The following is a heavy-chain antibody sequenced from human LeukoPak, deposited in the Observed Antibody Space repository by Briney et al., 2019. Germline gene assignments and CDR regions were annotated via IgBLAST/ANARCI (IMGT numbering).Heavy chain of an antibody. V-gene: IGHV3-7*01. CDR2: IKQDGSEK. CDR1: GFTLSNYW. Sequence: GGSLRLSCAASGFTLSNYWMSWVRQVPGKGLEWVANIKQDGSEKYYVDSVKGRFTISRDNAKNTLWLQMNSLRAEDTAVYYCARFSGGSYSREGAFDIWGQGTVVTVSS. CDR3: ARFSGGSYSREGAFDI. J-gene: IGHJ3*02. D-gene: IGHD1-26*01.